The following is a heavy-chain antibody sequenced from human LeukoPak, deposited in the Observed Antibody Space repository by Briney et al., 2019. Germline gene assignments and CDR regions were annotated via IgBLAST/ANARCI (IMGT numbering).Heavy chain of an antibody. V-gene: IGHV4-34*01. Sequence: SETLSLTCAVYGGSFTNYYWSWIRQPPGKGQEWIGEINHSGGTNYNPSLKSRVTISLDTSNNHFSLKLSSVTAADTAVYYCARLLPLQGGDVWGQGTTVTVSS. D-gene: IGHD2-15*01. CDR2: INHSGGT. CDR1: GGSFTNYY. J-gene: IGHJ6*02. CDR3: ARLLPLQGGDV.